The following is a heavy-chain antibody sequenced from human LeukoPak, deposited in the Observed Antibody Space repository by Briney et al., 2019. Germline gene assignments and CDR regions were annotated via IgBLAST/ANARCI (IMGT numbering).Heavy chain of an antibody. CDR3: ARDPGYSSGWQYNWFDP. D-gene: IGHD6-19*01. CDR2: NSGSGDAT. Sequence: GGSLRLSCAASGFTFSTYAMSWVRQAPGKGLEWVSANSGSGDATYYADSVKGRFTISRNKSKNTLYLQMNSLGAEDTAVYYCARDPGYSSGWQYNWFDPWGQGTLVTVSS. V-gene: IGHV3-23*01. J-gene: IGHJ5*02. CDR1: GFTFSTYA.